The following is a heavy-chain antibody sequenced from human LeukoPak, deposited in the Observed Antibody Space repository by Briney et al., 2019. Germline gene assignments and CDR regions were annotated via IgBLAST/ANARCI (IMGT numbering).Heavy chain of an antibody. Sequence: GGSLRLSCAGSGFTVSNNYMSWVRQAPGKGLEWVANIKQDGSEKYYVDSVKGRFTISRDNAKNSLYLQMNSLRAEDTAVYYCARGGSATYWCDYWGQGTLVTVSS. J-gene: IGHJ4*02. CDR3: ARGGSATYWCDY. V-gene: IGHV3-7*04. CDR1: GFTVSNNY. CDR2: IKQDGSEK. D-gene: IGHD3-10*01.